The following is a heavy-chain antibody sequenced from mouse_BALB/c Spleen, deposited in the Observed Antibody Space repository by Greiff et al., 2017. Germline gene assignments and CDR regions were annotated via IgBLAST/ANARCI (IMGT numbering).Heavy chain of an antibody. Sequence: VQLQQSGAELMKPGASVKISCKATGYTFSSYWIEWVKQRPGHGLEWIGEILPGSGSTNYNEKFKGKATFTADTSSNTAYMQLSSLTSEDSAVYYCARPIYYDYDEGFYAMDYWGQGTSVTVSS. CDR2: ILPGSGST. J-gene: IGHJ4*01. D-gene: IGHD2-4*01. V-gene: IGHV1-9*01. CDR1: GYTFSSYW. CDR3: ARPIYYDYDEGFYAMDY.